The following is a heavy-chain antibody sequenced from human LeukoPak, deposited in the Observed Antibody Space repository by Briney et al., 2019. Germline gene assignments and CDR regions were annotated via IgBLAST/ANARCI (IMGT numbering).Heavy chain of an antibody. CDR3: ARVSGSGWYYFDH. CDR2: IYNSGNT. CDR1: GGSGSSYF. J-gene: IGHJ4*02. D-gene: IGHD6-19*01. V-gene: IGHV4-59*02. Sequence: SETLPLTCTVSGGSGSSYFWSWVRQSPEKGLEWIGYIYNSGNTNYNPSLKSRVTISRDMSRNQFSLKVRSVTPADTAVYYCARVSGSGWYYFDHWGQGALVTVSS.